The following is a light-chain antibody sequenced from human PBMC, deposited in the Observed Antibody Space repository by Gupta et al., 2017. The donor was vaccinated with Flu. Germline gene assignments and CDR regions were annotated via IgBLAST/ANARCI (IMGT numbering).Light chain of an antibody. Sequence: SYVLTQPPSVSVAPRQTARITCGGNNIGSKSGHWYQQKPGQAPVLVVYDDSDRPSGSPELFSGSNAGNTATLTISMVEAGEEADYYCQVGDSSSDLLVFGGGTKLTVL. V-gene: IGLV3-21*02. J-gene: IGLJ2*01. CDR2: DDS. CDR3: QVGDSSSDLLV. CDR1: NIGSKS.